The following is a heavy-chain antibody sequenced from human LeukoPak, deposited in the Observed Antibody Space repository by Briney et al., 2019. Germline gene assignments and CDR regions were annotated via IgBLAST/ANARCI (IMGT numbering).Heavy chain of an antibody. J-gene: IGHJ4*02. V-gene: IGHV3-30*18. CDR3: AKSRYDSSGPFDY. Sequence: GGSLRLSCAASGFTFSSYGMHWVRQAPGKGLEWVAVISYDGSNKYYADSVKGRFTISRDNAKNSLYLQMNSLRAEDMALYYCAKSRYDSSGPFDYWGQGTLVTVSS. D-gene: IGHD3-22*01. CDR2: ISYDGSNK. CDR1: GFTFSSYG.